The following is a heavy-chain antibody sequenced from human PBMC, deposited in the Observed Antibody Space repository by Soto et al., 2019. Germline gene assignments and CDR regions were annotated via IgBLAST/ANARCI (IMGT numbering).Heavy chain of an antibody. D-gene: IGHD5-12*01. CDR3: ARDRGVARGWFDP. Sequence: EMQLLDSGGGLVQPGGSLRLSCAASGFTFTSYAMTWVRQSPGKGLEWVSVVIGSGSRTYYADSVKDRFTISRDNFKNTLYLQMNSLRPDDTAVYYCARDRGVARGWFDPWGQGTLVTVSS. CDR1: GFTFTSYA. V-gene: IGHV3-23*01. CDR2: VIGSGSRT. J-gene: IGHJ5*02.